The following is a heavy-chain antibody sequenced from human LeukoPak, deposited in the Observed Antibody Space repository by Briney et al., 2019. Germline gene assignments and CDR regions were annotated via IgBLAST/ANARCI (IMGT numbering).Heavy chain of an antibody. Sequence: GGCLRLSCAASGFIFSSYGMSWVRQAVGKGREWVLGIRGSGGSRYYADSVKGRFTISRDNSKNTLYLQMNSLRAEDTAVYYCAKDQSAGLYSDYWGQRTLVTVSS. J-gene: IGHJ4*02. CDR1: GFIFSSYG. CDR2: IRGSGGSR. V-gene: IGHV3-23*01. CDR3: AKDQSAGLYSDY. D-gene: IGHD6-25*01.